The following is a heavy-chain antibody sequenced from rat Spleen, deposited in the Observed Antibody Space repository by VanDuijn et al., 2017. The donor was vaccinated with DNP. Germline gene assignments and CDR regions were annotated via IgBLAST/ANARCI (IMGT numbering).Heavy chain of an antibody. J-gene: IGHJ1*01. V-gene: IGHV5-7*01. D-gene: IGHD1-12*02. CDR2: ISYDGSST. CDR3: TRGVATMMVVITRYWYFDF. CDR1: GFTFSDYY. Sequence: EVQLVESGGGLVQPGRSLKLSCAASGFTFSDYYMAWVRQAPTKGLEWVATISYDGSSTYYRDSVKGRFTISRDNAKSTLYLQMDSLMSEDTATYYCTRGVATMMVVITRYWYFDFWGPGTMVTVSS.